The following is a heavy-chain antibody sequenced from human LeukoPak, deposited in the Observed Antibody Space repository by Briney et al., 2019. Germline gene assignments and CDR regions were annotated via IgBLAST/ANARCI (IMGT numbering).Heavy chain of an antibody. V-gene: IGHV4-34*01. CDR1: GGSLSGYY. CDR2: INHSGST. J-gene: IGHJ6*03. CDR3: ARKIPPVDYYYYMDV. D-gene: IGHD4-23*01. Sequence: PSETLSLTCAVYGGSLSGYYWSWIRQPPGKGLEWIGEINHSGSTNYNPSLKSRVTISVDTSKNQFSLKLSSVTAADTAVYYCARKIPPVDYYYYMDVWGKGTTVTVSS.